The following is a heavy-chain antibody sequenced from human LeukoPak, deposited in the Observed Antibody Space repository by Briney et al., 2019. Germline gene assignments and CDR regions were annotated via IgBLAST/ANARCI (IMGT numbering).Heavy chain of an antibody. J-gene: IGHJ6*03. CDR1: GFTFSSYA. D-gene: IGHD6-13*01. CDR2: ISGSGGST. Sequence: GGSLRLSCAASGFTFSSYAMSWVRQAPGKGLEWVSAISGSGGSTYYADSVKGRFTISRDNSKNTLYLQMNSLRAEDTAVYYCAKGGSSWYNPGDYYYMDVWGKGTTVTVSS. V-gene: IGHV3-23*01. CDR3: AKGGSSWYNPGDYYYMDV.